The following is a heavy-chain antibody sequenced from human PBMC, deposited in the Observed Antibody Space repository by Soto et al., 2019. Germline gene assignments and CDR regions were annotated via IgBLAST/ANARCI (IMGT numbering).Heavy chain of an antibody. D-gene: IGHD3-22*01. CDR1: GGSISSSSYY. Sequence: SETLSLTCTVSGGSISSSSYYWGWIRQPPGKGLEWIGSIYYSGSTYYNPSLKSRVTISVDTSKNQFSLKLSSVTAADTAVYYCARGRTVVVVITGIDYWGQGTLVTVSS. CDR3: ARGRTVVVVITGIDY. V-gene: IGHV4-39*01. J-gene: IGHJ4*02. CDR2: IYYSGST.